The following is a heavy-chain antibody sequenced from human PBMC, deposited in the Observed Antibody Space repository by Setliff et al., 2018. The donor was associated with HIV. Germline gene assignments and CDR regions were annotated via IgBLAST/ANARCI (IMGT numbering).Heavy chain of an antibody. CDR3: VALVPGGGGRGP. J-gene: IGHJ6*02. CDR2: ISDSGTA. Sequence: SETLSLTCTVSGGYLSNHHWIWIRQPPGKGLEWIGRISDSGTADYDPSLKSRLTISLDTSRNQFSLKLTSVTAADTAIYYCVALVPGGGGRGPWGQGTTLTVSS. D-gene: IGHD6-6*01. CDR1: GGYLSNHH. V-gene: IGHV4-59*03.